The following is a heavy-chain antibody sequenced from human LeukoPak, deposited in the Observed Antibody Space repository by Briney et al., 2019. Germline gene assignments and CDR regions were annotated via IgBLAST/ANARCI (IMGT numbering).Heavy chain of an antibody. J-gene: IGHJ4*02. CDR2: INPNSGGT. D-gene: IGHD5-18*01. V-gene: IGHV1-2*06. Sequence: ASVKVSCKAPGYTFTGYCMHWVRQAPGQGLEWMGRINPNSGGTNYAQKFQERVTITRDMSTSTAYMELSSLRSEDTAVYYCAAFAAGYPLDYWGQGTLVTVSS. CDR3: AAFAAGYPLDY. CDR1: GYTFTGYC.